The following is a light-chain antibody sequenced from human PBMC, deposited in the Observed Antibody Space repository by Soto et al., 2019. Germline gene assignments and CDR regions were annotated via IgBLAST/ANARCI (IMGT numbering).Light chain of an antibody. CDR2: ESS. CDR1: QSLSSNF. J-gene: IGKJ1*01. CDR3: QQYDISPWT. Sequence: ESVLSQSTSSLSFSPGERVTLSCRASQSLSSNFLAWYQQKPGQPPRLPIYESSTRATGFPDRFSGSGSGTDFTLTIIRLEPEDFAVYYCQQYDISPWTFGQGTKV. V-gene: IGKV3-20*01.